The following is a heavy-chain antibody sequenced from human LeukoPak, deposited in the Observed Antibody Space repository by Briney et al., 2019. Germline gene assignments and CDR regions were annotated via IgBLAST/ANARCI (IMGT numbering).Heavy chain of an antibody. D-gene: IGHD4-11*01. J-gene: IGHJ4*02. Sequence: ASVKVSCTGSGYTFSCYSISWVRQAPGQGLEWMGWINTYNGNTNYAQKLQDRVTMTTDTSTSTAYMELRSLRVDDTAVYYCARDPRNYTNSHDFHYWGQGTLITVSS. V-gene: IGHV1-18*01. CDR2: INTYNGNT. CDR3: ARDPRNYTNSHDFHY. CDR1: GYTFSCYS.